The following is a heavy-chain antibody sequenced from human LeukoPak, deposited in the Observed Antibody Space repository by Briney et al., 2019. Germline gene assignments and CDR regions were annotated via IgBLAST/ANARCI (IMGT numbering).Heavy chain of an antibody. CDR3: ISGRLGNGAGRYYFDY. D-gene: IGHD3-10*01. J-gene: IGHJ4*02. V-gene: IGHV3-23*01. Sequence: QPGGSLRLSCAASGFTFTSYAINWVRQAPGKGLEWVSGISGSGISTYYADSVKGRFTIARDNSENTEYLQMDSLRVEDTALYYCISGRLGNGAGRYYFDYWGQGTLVTVSS. CDR2: ISGSGIST. CDR1: GFTFTSYA.